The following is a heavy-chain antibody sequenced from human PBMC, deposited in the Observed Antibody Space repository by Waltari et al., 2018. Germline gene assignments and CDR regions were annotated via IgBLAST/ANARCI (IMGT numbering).Heavy chain of an antibody. J-gene: IGHJ5*02. CDR3: ARKIFFYGSGTSGFDP. Sequence: QVQLQQWGAGLLKSSETLSLTCAVYGVSFNDHYWSWIRQSPGTGLEWIGESNHRGNTYYDPSRKGRVSVSVDTSKNQFSLRLHSMTAADTAVYYCARKIFFYGSGTSGFDPWGQGTQVIVSS. D-gene: IGHD3-10*01. CDR2: SNHRGNT. V-gene: IGHV4-34*01. CDR1: GVSFNDHY.